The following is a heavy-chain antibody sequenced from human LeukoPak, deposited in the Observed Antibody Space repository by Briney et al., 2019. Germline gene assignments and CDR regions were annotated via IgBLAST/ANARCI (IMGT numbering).Heavy chain of an antibody. V-gene: IGHV3-30-3*01. J-gene: IGHJ4*02. CDR3: ARGAAPNSGSQFDY. Sequence: GGSLRLSCAASGFTFSSYAMHWVRQAPGKGLEWVAVISYDGSNKYYADSVKGRFTISRDNSKNTLYLQMNSLRAEDTAVYYCARGAAPNSGSQFDYWGQGTLVTVSS. CDR1: GFTFSSYA. CDR2: ISYDGSNK. D-gene: IGHD1-26*01.